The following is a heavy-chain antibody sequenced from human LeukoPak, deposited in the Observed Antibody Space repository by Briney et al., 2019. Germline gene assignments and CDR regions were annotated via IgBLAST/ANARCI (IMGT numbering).Heavy chain of an antibody. J-gene: IGHJ4*02. CDR1: GYTFTSYY. Sequence: ASVKVSCKASGYTFTSYYMHWVRQAPGQGLEWMGIINPSGGSTSYAQKFQGRVTMTRDTSTSTVYVELSSLRSEDTAVYYCARSAVAGTFWVGTMYYFDYWGQGTLVTVSS. CDR2: INPSGGST. CDR3: ARSAVAGTFWVGTMYYFDY. D-gene: IGHD6-19*01. V-gene: IGHV1-46*01.